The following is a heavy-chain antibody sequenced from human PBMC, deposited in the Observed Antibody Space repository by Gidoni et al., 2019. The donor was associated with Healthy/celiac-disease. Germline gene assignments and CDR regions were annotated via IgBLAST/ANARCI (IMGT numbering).Heavy chain of an antibody. V-gene: IGHV3-15*01. CDR2: IKSKTDGGTT. CDR1: GFTFSNAW. CDR3: TTDVRYCSSTSCYFDY. D-gene: IGHD2-2*01. Sequence: EVQLVESGGGLVKPGGSLRLSCASSGFTFSNAWMSWVRQAPVKGLEWVGRIKSKTDGGTTDYAAPVKGRFTISRDDSKNTLYLQMNSLKTEDTAVYYCTTDVRYCSSTSCYFDYWGQGTLVTVSS. J-gene: IGHJ4*02.